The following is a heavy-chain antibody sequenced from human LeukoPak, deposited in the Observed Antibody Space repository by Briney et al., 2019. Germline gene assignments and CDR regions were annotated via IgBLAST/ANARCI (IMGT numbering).Heavy chain of an antibody. CDR3: ARSQAKYAVVLDY. Sequence: SVKVSCKASGGTFSSYAISWVRQAPGQGLEWMGGIIPIFGTANYAQEFQGRVTITTDESTSTAYMELSSLRSEDTAVYYCARSQAKYAVVLDYWGQGTLVTVSS. CDR2: IIPIFGTA. V-gene: IGHV1-69*05. J-gene: IGHJ4*02. CDR1: GGTFSSYA. D-gene: IGHD3-22*01.